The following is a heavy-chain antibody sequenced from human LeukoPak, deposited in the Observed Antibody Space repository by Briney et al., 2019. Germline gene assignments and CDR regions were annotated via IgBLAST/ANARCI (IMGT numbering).Heavy chain of an antibody. D-gene: IGHD3-22*01. CDR1: GFTFSSYS. CDR3: ARGMDYYDSSGYNYYYYYMDV. Sequence: GGSLRLSCAASGFTFSSYSMNWVRQAPGKGLEWVSYISSSSSTIYYADSVKGRFTISRDNAKNSLYLQMNSLRAEDTALYYCARGMDYYDSSGYNYYYYYMDVWGKGTTVTVSS. J-gene: IGHJ6*03. V-gene: IGHV3-48*01. CDR2: ISSSSSTI.